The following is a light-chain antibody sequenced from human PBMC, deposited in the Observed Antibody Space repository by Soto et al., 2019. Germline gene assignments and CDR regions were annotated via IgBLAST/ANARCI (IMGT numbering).Light chain of an antibody. Sequence: EIVLTQSPGTLSLSPGERATLSCRASQSVSSSYLAWYQQKPGQAPRLLIYGASSRATGIPDRFSGSGSGTHFTLTISTLEPEDFAVYYCQQYGSPITFGQGTRLEIK. CDR3: QQYGSPIT. J-gene: IGKJ5*01. CDR1: QSVSSSY. CDR2: GAS. V-gene: IGKV3-20*01.